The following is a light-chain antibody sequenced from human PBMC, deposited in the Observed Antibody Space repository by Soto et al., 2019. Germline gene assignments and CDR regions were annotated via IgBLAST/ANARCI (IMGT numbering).Light chain of an antibody. J-gene: IGKJ2*03. CDR2: KAA. CDR3: QQSKSYLYR. Sequence: DIQMTQSPSILSASVGDTVNITCRASQSVSTWLAWDQQKPGIAPKVMISKAATLEIGVPSRFSAGGSGTEVVLIISSLQPEDFSTEYCQQSKSYLYRFGRGTKV. CDR1: QSVSTW. V-gene: IGKV1-5*03.